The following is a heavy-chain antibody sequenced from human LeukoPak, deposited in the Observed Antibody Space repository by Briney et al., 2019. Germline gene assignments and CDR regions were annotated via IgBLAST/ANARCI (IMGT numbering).Heavy chain of an antibody. CDR2: IYYSGST. CDR3: ARHVYSSSWIYYYYYMDV. V-gene: IGHV4-39*01. Sequence: SETLSLTCTVSGGSISSSSYYWGWIRQPPGQGLEWIGSIYYSGSTYYNPSLKSRVTISVDTSKNQFSLKLSCVTAADTAVYYCARHVYSSSWIYYYYYMDVWGKGTTVTVSS. D-gene: IGHD6-13*01. J-gene: IGHJ6*03. CDR1: GGSISSSSYY.